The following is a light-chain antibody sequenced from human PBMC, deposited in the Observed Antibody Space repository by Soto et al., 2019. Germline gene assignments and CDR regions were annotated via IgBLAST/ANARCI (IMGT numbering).Light chain of an antibody. CDR1: QGIRNE. CDR2: AAS. V-gene: IGKV1-6*01. CDR3: LQDFNYPYT. J-gene: IGKJ2*01. Sequence: AIPMTQSPSSLSASVGDRVTITCRASQGIRNELAWYQQRPGTAPKVLVSAASSLQTGVPSRFSGSGSGTEFTLTISSLQPEDFATYYCLQDFNYPYTFGQGTKVEI.